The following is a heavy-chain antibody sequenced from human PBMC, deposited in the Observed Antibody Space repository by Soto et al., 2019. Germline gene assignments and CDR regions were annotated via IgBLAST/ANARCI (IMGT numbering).Heavy chain of an antibody. D-gene: IGHD3-22*01. Sequence: QVQLVQSGAEVKKPGSSVKVSCKASGGTFSSYTISWVRQAPGQGLEWMGRIIPILGIANYAQKFQGRVTITADKSTSTAYMELSSLRSEDTAVYYCARCWVRDRSGYSEEWGQGTLVTVSS. J-gene: IGHJ4*02. V-gene: IGHV1-69*02. CDR2: IIPILGIA. CDR3: ARCWVRDRSGYSEE. CDR1: GGTFSSYT.